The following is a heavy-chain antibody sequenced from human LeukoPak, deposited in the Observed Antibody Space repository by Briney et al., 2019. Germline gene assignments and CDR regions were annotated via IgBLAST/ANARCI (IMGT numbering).Heavy chain of an antibody. CDR3: ARATLEGYYGT. CDR1: GFTFSSFV. D-gene: IGHD4-17*01. CDR2: ITSNGGNT. J-gene: IGHJ4*02. V-gene: IGHV3-64*01. Sequence: GGSLRLSCAASGFTFSSFVLHWVRQAPGKGLEYVSAITSNGGNTYYANSVKGRFTISRDNSKNTLYLQMGGLRAEDMALYYCARATLEGYYGTWGQGTLVTVSS.